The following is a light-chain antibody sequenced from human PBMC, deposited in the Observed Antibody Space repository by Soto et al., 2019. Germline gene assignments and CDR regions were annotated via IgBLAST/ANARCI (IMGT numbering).Light chain of an antibody. CDR1: QSVNKH. CDR2: DTS. J-gene: IGKJ1*01. Sequence: EIVLTQSPATLSVSPGERATLSCRASQSVNKHLAWYQHKPGQAPRLLIYDTSYRATGIPARFSGSGSGPDFTLTISRLEPEDFAVYYCQQYGGSPRTFGQGTKVDIK. V-gene: IGKV3-11*01. CDR3: QQYGGSPRT.